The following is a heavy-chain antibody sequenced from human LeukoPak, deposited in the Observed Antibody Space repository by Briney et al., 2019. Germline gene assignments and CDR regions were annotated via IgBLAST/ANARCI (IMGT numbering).Heavy chain of an antibody. CDR2: ISHDGRNK. Sequence: PGGSLRLSCAASGFIFSNYDMHWVRQAPGKGLEWVAVISHDGRNKYYGDSVKGRFTISRDNSKNTQYMPMNSLRAEDTAKNIRARRAGHYSHAYDYWGQGILVTVSS. V-gene: IGHV3-30*03. CDR1: GFIFSNYD. D-gene: IGHD3-22*01. J-gene: IGHJ4*02. CDR3: ARRAGHYSHAYDY.